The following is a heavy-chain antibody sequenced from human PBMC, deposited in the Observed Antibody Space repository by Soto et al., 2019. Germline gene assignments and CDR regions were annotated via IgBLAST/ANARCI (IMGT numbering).Heavy chain of an antibody. V-gene: IGHV3-7*03. D-gene: IGHD3-3*01. J-gene: IGHJ4*02. CDR1: GFSFGNYW. CDR2: IKEDVSER. Sequence: EVQLVESGGGLVQPGGSLRLSCAVSGFSFGNYWMSWVRQAPGKGLEWLASIKEDVSERYYLDSVKGRFTISRDNAKDSLSLQMNSLRGEDTAFYYCARDVGPVTIFGEALSGYFDFWGQGTLVTVSS. CDR3: ARDVGPVTIFGEALSGYFDF.